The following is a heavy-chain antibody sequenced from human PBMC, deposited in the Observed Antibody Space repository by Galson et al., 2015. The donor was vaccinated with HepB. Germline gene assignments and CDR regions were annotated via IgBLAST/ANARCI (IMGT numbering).Heavy chain of an antibody. J-gene: IGHJ4*02. V-gene: IGHV3-49*04. CDR1: GFTFSNAW. CDR3: TRIPYSGSYLFSKEGNYFDY. D-gene: IGHD1-26*01. CDR2: IRSKAYGGTT. Sequence: PLRLSCAASGFTFSNAWMNWVRQAPGKGLEWVGFIRSKAYGGTTEYAASVKGRFTISRDDSKSIAYLQMNSLKTEDTAVYYCTRIPYSGSYLFSKEGNYFDYWGQGTLVTVSS.